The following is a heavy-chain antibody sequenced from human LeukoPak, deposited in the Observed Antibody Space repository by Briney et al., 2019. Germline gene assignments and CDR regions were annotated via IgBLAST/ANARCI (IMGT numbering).Heavy chain of an antibody. D-gene: IGHD3-3*01. CDR2: ISGSGGST. CDR3: ASLGLGFWSGYYYFDY. Sequence: PGGSLRLSCAASGFTFSSYAMSWVRQAPGKGLEWVSAISGSGGSTYYADSVKGRFTISRDNSKNTLYLQMNSLRAEDTAVYYCASLGLGFWSGYYYFDYWGQGTLVTVSS. CDR1: GFTFSSYA. V-gene: IGHV3-23*01. J-gene: IGHJ4*02.